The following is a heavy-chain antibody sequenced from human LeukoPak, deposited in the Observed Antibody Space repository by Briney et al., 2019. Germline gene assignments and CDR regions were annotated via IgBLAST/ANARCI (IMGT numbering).Heavy chain of an antibody. CDR1: GYSFTSYW. D-gene: IGHD5-18*01. Sequence: GESLKISCKGSGYSFTSYWIGWVRQMPGKGLEWMGIIYPGDSDTRYSPSFQGQVTISADKSISTAYLQWSSLKASDTAMYYCARRSYTARQYYYYYMDVWGKGTTVTVSS. CDR2: IYPGDSDT. V-gene: IGHV5-51*01. CDR3: ARRSYTARQYYYYYMDV. J-gene: IGHJ6*03.